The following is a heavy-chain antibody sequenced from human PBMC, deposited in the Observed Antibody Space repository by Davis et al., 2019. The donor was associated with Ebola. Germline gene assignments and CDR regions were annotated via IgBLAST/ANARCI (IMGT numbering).Heavy chain of an antibody. D-gene: IGHD3-3*02. CDR3: ARPLDRSRYYFHY. Sequence: GGSLRLSCKASGSTFAPFGFPRTCHSPAKAVKGMVTSYPDDSDTRYIPTFQGQVTVSADKSISTAYLQWSSLTASDTAMYYCARPLDRSRYYFHYSGQGTLVTVSS. CDR2: SYPDDSDT. J-gene: IGHJ4*02. V-gene: IGHV5-51*01. CDR1: GSTFAPFG.